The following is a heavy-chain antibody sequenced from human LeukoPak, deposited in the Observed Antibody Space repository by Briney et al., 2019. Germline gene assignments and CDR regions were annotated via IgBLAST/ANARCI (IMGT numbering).Heavy chain of an antibody. J-gene: IGHJ4*02. CDR2: ISSGSSSI. Sequence: GGSLRLSCAASGFTFSSYWMHWVRQAPGKGLEWVSYISSGSSSIYYADSVKGRFTISRDNAKNSVYLQMNSLRVEDTAVYYCAMSPKWGQGILVTVSS. CDR1: GFTFSSYW. CDR3: AMSPK. V-gene: IGHV3-48*01.